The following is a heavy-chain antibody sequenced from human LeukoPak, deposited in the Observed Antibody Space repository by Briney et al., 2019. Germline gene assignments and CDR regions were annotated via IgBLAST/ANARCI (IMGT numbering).Heavy chain of an antibody. CDR2: ISDSGGST. Sequence: GGSLRLSCAASGFTFSSYAMSWVRQAPGKGLEWVSLISDSGGSTYYADSVKGRFTISRDKSKNTLYLQMSSLRAEDTAVYYCAKHEGDSYECYFDNWGQGTLVTVSS. CDR1: GFTFSSYA. CDR3: AKHEGDSYECYFDN. V-gene: IGHV3-23*01. D-gene: IGHD5-18*01. J-gene: IGHJ4*02.